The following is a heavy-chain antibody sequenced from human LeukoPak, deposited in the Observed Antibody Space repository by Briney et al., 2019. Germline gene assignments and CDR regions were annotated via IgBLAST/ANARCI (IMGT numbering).Heavy chain of an antibody. Sequence: GASVKVSCKTSGYTFINHGIGWVRQAPGQGLEWMGSISAYTGDTHYVQKFNDRVTMTIDTSTSTAYMELTSLRSDDTAFYYCARGLGLRLRPSRFDPWGQGTLVTVSS. CDR3: ARGLGLRLRPSRFDP. CDR2: ISAYTGDT. CDR1: GYTFINHG. V-gene: IGHV1-18*01. J-gene: IGHJ5*02. D-gene: IGHD3-16*01.